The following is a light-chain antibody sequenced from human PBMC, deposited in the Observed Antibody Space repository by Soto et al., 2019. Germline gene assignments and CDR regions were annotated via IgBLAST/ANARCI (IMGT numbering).Light chain of an antibody. CDR1: QDISTW. CDR3: QPSYSTPLA. CDR2: DAS. J-gene: IGKJ4*01. Sequence: DIQMTHSRSTLSASVCDEVTITFRASQDISTWLAWYQQTAGKAPKLLIFDASSLEIGVPSRFSGSGSGTEFTLTISSLQPEDFATYYCQPSYSTPLAFGGGTKVDIK. V-gene: IGKV1-5*01.